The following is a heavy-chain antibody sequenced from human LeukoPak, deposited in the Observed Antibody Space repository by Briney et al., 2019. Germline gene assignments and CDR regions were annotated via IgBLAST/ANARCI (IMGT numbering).Heavy chain of an antibody. CDR2: IGWDGGIS. CDR1: GFTFDDYA. Sequence: AGGSLRLSCAASGFTFDDYAMHWLRQTPGKGLEWVSVIGWDGGISFYADSVKGRFTISRDNSKNSLYLQMNSLRTEDTAFYYCAKDMLMVAATRPDYWGQGTLVTVSS. D-gene: IGHD2-15*01. CDR3: AKDMLMVAATRPDY. V-gene: IGHV3-43*01. J-gene: IGHJ4*02.